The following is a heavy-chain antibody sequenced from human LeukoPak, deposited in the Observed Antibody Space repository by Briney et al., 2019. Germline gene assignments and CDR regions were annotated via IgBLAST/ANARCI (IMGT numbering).Heavy chain of an antibody. J-gene: IGHJ6*02. CDR1: GFTFSSYS. CDR2: ISSTSNYI. D-gene: IGHD1-26*01. V-gene: IGHV3-21*01. Sequence: PGGSLRLSCAASGFTFSSYSMNWVRQAPGKGLEWVSSISSTSNYIYYADSVKGRFTISRDNAKTSLYLQMNSLRAEDTAVYYCARGKSGLLDYYYGMDVWGQGTTVTVSS. CDR3: ARGKSGLLDYYYGMDV.